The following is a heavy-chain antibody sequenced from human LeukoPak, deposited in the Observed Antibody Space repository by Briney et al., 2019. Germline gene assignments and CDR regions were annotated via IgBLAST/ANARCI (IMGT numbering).Heavy chain of an antibody. J-gene: IGHJ4*02. V-gene: IGHV1-2*02. CDR2: INPDSGFT. Sequence: GASVKVSCKASGYKFTDDYMHWVRQAPGQGLEFMGWINPDSGFTNYAQKFKRRVTMTRDTSTSTVYMELSSLRSEDTAVYYCATLRPADIDYCGQGTLVTVSS. CDR3: ATLRPADIDY. D-gene: IGHD5-12*01. CDR1: GYKFTDDY.